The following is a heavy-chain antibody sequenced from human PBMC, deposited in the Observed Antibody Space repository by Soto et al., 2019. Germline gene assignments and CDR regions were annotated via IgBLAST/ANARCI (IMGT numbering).Heavy chain of an antibody. CDR3: AGQMGDTHYYYYMDV. CDR2: IYYSGST. D-gene: IGHD3-16*01. V-gene: IGHV4-59*08. CDR1: GGSISSYY. Sequence: SETLSLTCTVSGGSISSYYWSWIRQPPGKGLEWIGYIYYSGSTNYNPSLKSRVTISVDTSKNQFSLKLSSVTAADTAVYYCAGQMGDTHYYYYMDVWGKGTTVTVSS. J-gene: IGHJ6*03.